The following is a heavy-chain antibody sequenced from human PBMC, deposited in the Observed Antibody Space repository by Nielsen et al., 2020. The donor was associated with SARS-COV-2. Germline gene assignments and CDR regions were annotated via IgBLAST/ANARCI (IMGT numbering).Heavy chain of an antibody. CDR3: ARVQTTVVFYYGLDV. CDR1: GFTFSSYA. Sequence: GESLKISCAASGFTFSSYAMHWVRQAPGKGLEWVAVISYDGSNKYYADSVKGRFAISRDNSKNTLHLQMNSLRIEDTAVYYCARVQTTVVFYYGLDVWGQGTTVTVS. J-gene: IGHJ6*02. CDR2: ISYDGSNK. D-gene: IGHD4-23*01. V-gene: IGHV3-30*09.